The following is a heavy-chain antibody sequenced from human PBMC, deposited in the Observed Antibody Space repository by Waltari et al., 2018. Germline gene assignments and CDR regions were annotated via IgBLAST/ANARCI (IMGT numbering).Heavy chain of an antibody. CDR1: GFRLSGYW. D-gene: IGHD6-6*01. CDR3: ARDGLGSSHDY. Sequence: EVQLVESGGGLLQPGGSLRLSCAASGFRLSGYWMHWVRQAPGKVLVWDERIHSEGRRTNYADAVRGRFTNSRDNAKNMVYLQMNSLRADDTAVYFCARDGLGSSHDYWGQGTLVTVSS. CDR2: IHSEGRRT. V-gene: IGHV3-74*01. J-gene: IGHJ4*02.